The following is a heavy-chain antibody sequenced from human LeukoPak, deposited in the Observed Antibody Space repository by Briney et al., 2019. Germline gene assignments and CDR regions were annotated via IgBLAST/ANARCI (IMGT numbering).Heavy chain of an antibody. CDR3: ARDSGGWYFDL. D-gene: IGHD3-10*01. CDR1: GFSFSAYE. V-gene: IGHV3-48*03. CDR2: ISSGAHTT. J-gene: IGHJ2*01. Sequence: GGSLRLSCAASGFSFSAYEMNWVRQAPGKGLEWVSYISSGAHTTHYADSVKGRFTISRDNAENSLYLQINSLRAEDTAVYYCARDSGGWYFDLWGRGTLVTVSP.